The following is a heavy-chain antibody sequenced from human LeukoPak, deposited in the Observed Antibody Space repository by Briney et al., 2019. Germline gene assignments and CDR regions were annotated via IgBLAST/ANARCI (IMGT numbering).Heavy chain of an antibody. D-gene: IGHD3-22*01. CDR3: ARGIGTSYDSSRDALDI. CDR1: AGSINSGDYY. CDR2: IYSPGTN. Sequence: SETLSPTCTVSAGSINSGDYYWSWIRQPAGTGLEWIGRIYSPGTNYNYNPSLKSRVTISIDTSKNQFSLKLTSVTAADTAVYYCARGIGTSYDSSRDALDIWGQGTMVTVSS. V-gene: IGHV4-61*02. J-gene: IGHJ3*02.